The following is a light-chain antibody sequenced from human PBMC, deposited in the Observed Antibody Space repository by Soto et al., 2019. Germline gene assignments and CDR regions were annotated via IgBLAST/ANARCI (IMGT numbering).Light chain of an antibody. CDR1: QTITIW. V-gene: IGKV1-5*01. CDR3: QQYNTNWT. Sequence: DIQMTHSPSTLAASVGDRFTITCRASQTITIWLAWYQQKPGKAPRLLIYDASSLEDGVPSRFSGSGSGTEFSLTISSLQPDDLATYFCQQYNTNWTFGQGTKVDIK. J-gene: IGKJ1*01. CDR2: DAS.